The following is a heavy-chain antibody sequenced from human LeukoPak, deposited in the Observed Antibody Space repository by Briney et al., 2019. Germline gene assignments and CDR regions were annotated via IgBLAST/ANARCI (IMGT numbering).Heavy chain of an antibody. V-gene: IGHV4-4*07. CDR3: ARGSRRLADFHY. Sequence: SETLSLTCTVSGGSISSYYWSWIRQPAGKGLEWIGRIYTSGSTNYNPSLKSRVTISVDTSKNQFSLELSSVTAADTAVYYCARGSRRLADFHYWGQGTLVTVSS. D-gene: IGHD6-19*01. J-gene: IGHJ4*02. CDR2: IYTSGST. CDR1: GGSISSYY.